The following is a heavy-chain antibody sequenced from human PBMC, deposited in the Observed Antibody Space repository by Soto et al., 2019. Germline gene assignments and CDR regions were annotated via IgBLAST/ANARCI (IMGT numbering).Heavy chain of an antibody. V-gene: IGHV1-18*01. J-gene: IGHJ5*02. Sequence: QVQLVQSGAEVKKPGASVKVSCKASGYTFTSYGISWVRQAPGQGREWMGWISAYNGNTNYAQKLQGRVTMTTDTYSRTAYVELRSLRSDDTAVYYCAREECMVRGVTWFDPWGQGTLVTVSS. D-gene: IGHD3-10*01. CDR1: GYTFTSYG. CDR2: ISAYNGNT. CDR3: AREECMVRGVTWFDP.